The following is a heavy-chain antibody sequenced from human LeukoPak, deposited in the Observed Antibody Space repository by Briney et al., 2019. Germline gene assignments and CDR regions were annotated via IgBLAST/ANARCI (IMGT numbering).Heavy chain of an antibody. CDR3: ARRGSYNDY. V-gene: IGHV3-48*03. Sequence: GGSLRLSCAASGFTFSSYEMNWVRRAPGKGLEWVSYISSSGSTIYYADSVKGRFTISRDNAKSSLYLQMNSLRAEDTAVYYCARRGSYNDYWGQGTLVTVSS. J-gene: IGHJ4*02. CDR2: ISSSGSTI. D-gene: IGHD3-16*01. CDR1: GFTFSSYE.